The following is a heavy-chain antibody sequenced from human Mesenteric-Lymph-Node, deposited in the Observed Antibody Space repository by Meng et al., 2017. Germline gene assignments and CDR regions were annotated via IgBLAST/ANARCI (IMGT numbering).Heavy chain of an antibody. CDR2: IKRNSDGGTI. V-gene: IGHV3-15*01. CDR1: GLSFTYAW. Sequence: QLVESGGGLVKPGGSLRLSMVASGLSFTYAWMSWVRQAPGKGLEWVGRIKRNSDGGTIDYAAPVKGRFTISRDDSKNTLYLQMDSLITEDTAVYFCATGAAAADHWGQGTLVTVSS. CDR3: ATGAAAADH. D-gene: IGHD6-13*01. J-gene: IGHJ4*02.